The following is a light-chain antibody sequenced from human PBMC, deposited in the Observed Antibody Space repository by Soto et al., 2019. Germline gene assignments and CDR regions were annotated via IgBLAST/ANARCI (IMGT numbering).Light chain of an antibody. CDR3: QQYGSSQT. J-gene: IGKJ1*01. CDR1: QSVSSSY. Sequence: EIVMTQSPATLSLSPGERATLSCRASQSVSSSYLAWYQQKPGQAPRLLTYGASSRATGIPDRFSGSGSGTDFTLTISRLEPEDFAVYYCQQYGSSQTFGQGTKVDIK. CDR2: GAS. V-gene: IGKV3-20*01.